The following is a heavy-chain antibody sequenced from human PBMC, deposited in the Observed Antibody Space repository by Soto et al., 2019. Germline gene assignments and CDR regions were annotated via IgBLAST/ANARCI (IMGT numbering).Heavy chain of an antibody. V-gene: IGHV3-33*01. J-gene: IGHJ4*02. CDR3: ASSTDGYYYRFDY. D-gene: IGHD3-22*01. CDR1: GFTFSSYG. Sequence: QVQLVESGGGVVQPGRSLRLSCAASGFTFSSYGMHWVRQAPGKGLEWVAVIWYDGNNKYYADSVKGRFTISRDNSKNTLYLQMNSLRAEDTAVYYCASSTDGYYYRFDYWGQGTLVTVSS. CDR2: IWYDGNNK.